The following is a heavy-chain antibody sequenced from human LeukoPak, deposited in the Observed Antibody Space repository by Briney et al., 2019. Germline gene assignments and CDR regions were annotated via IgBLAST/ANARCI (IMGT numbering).Heavy chain of an antibody. V-gene: IGHV3-53*01. CDR1: GFTVSSNY. CDR3: TRGGGSYH. J-gene: IGHJ5*02. D-gene: IGHD1-26*01. Sequence: GGSLRLSCAASGFTVSSNYMNWVRQAPGKGLEWLSIIYSGGNTYYADSVKGRFTIFRDSSKNMWYLQMNSLRAEDTAVYYCTRGGGSYHWGQGTLVTVSS. CDR2: IYSGGNT.